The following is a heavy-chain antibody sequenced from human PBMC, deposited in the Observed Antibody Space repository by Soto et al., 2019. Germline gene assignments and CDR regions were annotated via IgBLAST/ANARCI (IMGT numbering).Heavy chain of an antibody. D-gene: IGHD3-3*01. V-gene: IGHV3-23*01. Sequence: GGSLRLSCAASGFTFSSYAMSWVRQAPGKGLEWVSAFSGSGGSTYYADSVKGRFTISRDNSKNTLYLQMNSLRAEDTAVYYCASAYYDFWSGYYTGYYYYYGMDVWGQGTTVTVSS. CDR1: GFTFSSYA. CDR3: ASAYYDFWSGYYTGYYYYYGMDV. J-gene: IGHJ6*02. CDR2: FSGSGGST.